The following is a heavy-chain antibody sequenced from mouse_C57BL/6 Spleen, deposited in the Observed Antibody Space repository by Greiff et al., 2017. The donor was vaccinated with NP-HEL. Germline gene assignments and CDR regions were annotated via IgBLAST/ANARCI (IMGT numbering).Heavy chain of an antibody. Sequence: QVQLQQPGAELAKPGASVKLSCKASGYTFTSYWMHWVKQRPGQGLEWIGYINPSSGYTKYNQKFKDKATLTADKSSSTAYMQLSSLTYEDSAVYYCASLYYGYDGAMDYWGQGTSVTVSS. CDR3: ASLYYGYDGAMDY. CDR2: INPSSGYT. D-gene: IGHD2-2*01. CDR1: GYTFTSYW. V-gene: IGHV1-7*01. J-gene: IGHJ4*01.